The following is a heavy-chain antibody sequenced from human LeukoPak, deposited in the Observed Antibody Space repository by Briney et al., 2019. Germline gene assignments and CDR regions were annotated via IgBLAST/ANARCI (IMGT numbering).Heavy chain of an antibody. D-gene: IGHD6-13*01. Sequence: SETLSLTCTVSGGSISSSSYYWGWIRQPPGKGLEWIGSIYYRGSTYYNPSLKIRVTISVDTSKNQFSLKLSSVTAADTAVYYCARRRSSITPIDYWGQGTLVTVSS. CDR3: ARRRSSITPIDY. V-gene: IGHV4-39*01. J-gene: IGHJ4*02. CDR1: GGSISSSSYY. CDR2: IYYRGST.